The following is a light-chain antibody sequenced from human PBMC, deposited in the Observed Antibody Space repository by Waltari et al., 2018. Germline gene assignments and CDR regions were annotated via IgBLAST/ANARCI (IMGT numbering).Light chain of an antibody. Sequence: EIVLTQAPGRLSWSPGDRATPSCRASQSMSSYLAWYQQKPAQAPRLLIYDASKRATGIPARFSGSGSGTDFTLSISSLEAEDFAVYYCQQRDNWPPTFGGGTKVEIK. CDR3: QQRDNWPPT. CDR1: QSMSSY. CDR2: DAS. V-gene: IGKV3-11*01. J-gene: IGKJ4*01.